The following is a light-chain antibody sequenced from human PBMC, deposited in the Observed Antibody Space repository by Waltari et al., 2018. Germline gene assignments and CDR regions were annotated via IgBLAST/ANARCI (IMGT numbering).Light chain of an antibody. Sequence: DIQMTQSPSSLSASVGDSVTITCRASQSISSYLNWYQQKPGKAPKLLNYAASSLQSGVPSRFSGSGSGTDFTLTISSLQPEDFATYYCQQSYSTPRTFGQGTKVEIK. J-gene: IGKJ1*01. CDR2: AAS. V-gene: IGKV1-39*01. CDR3: QQSYSTPRT. CDR1: QSISSY.